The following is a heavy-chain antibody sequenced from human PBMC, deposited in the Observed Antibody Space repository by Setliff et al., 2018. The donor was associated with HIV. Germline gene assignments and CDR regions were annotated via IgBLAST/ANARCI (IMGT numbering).Heavy chain of an antibody. D-gene: IGHD1-26*01. V-gene: IGHV1-18*01. CDR3: ARGGHYSGSYLPRDYYMDV. J-gene: IGHJ6*03. CDR1: DYPFSNFG. Sequence: ASVKVSCKASDYPFSNFGISWVRQAPGQGLEWMAWINVYNGDTHFAQKFQGRVTMTKDTSTGTAYMELSSIRSDDTAVYYCARGGHYSGSYLPRDYYMDVWGKGTTVTVSS. CDR2: INVYNGDT.